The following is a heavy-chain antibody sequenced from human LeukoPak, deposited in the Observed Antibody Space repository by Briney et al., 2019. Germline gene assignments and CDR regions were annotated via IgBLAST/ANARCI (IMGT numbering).Heavy chain of an antibody. V-gene: IGHV4-59*11. CDR3: ARGHPGYSLS. CDR1: DNIRSHY. D-gene: IGHD6-13*01. J-gene: IGHJ5*02. CDR2: VFHSARN. Sequence: SETLSLTCIVSDNIRSHYWNWIRQPPGTGLEWIGYVFHSARNNSNPPLKSRVTISLDTYRNQFYLTLSSVTAADTAVYYCARGHPGYSLSWGQGTLVTVSS.